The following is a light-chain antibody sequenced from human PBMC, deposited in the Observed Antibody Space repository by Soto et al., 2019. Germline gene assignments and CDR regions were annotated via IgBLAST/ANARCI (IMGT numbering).Light chain of an antibody. CDR2: SAS. CDR3: QQTYSSLMYT. Sequence: DIQMTQSPSSLSASVGDRVTITCRASQTIINYLNWYQQKPGKAPKLLIFSASNLRSGVPSRFSGSGSATYFTLTISSLQPEDFATYYCQQTYSSLMYTFGQGTKLEIK. CDR1: QTIINY. V-gene: IGKV1-39*01. J-gene: IGKJ2*01.